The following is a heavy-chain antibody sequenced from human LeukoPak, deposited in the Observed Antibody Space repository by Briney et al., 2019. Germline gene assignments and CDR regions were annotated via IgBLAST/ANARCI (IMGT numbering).Heavy chain of an antibody. V-gene: IGHV3-74*01. Sequence: PGRSLRLSCAAAGFIVRDYWMHWVRQVPGKGLVWVSHINGAGTTTTYTGSVKGRFTISKDTAKNTIYLQMNSLRAEDTAVYYCARGGAGPDDWGQGTRVTVSS. CDR3: ARGGAGPDD. J-gene: IGHJ4*02. CDR1: GFIVRDYW. CDR2: INGAGTTT.